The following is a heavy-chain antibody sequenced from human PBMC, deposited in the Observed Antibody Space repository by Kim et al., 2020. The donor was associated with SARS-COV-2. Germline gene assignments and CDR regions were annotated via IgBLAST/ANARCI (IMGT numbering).Heavy chain of an antibody. D-gene: IGHD3-10*01. CDR3: ARRPPGAPGAFDI. J-gene: IGHJ3*02. Sequence: YSPSFQGNVTISADKSISTAYLQWSSLKASDTTMYYCARRPPGAPGAFDIWGQGAMVTVSS. V-gene: IGHV5-51*01.